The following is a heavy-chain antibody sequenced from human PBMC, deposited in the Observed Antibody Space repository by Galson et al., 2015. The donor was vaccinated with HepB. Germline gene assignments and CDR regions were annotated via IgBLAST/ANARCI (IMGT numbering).Heavy chain of an antibody. D-gene: IGHD3-10*01. CDR3: ARGNYYGSGSYLDY. CDR2: IIPIFGIA. CDR1: GGTFSSYA. Sequence: SVKVSCKASGGTFSSYAISWVRQAPGQGLEWMGGIIPIFGIANYAQKFQGRVTITADESTSTAYMELSSLRSEDTAVYYCARGNYYGSGSYLDYWGQGTLVTVSS. V-gene: IGHV1-69*13. J-gene: IGHJ4*02.